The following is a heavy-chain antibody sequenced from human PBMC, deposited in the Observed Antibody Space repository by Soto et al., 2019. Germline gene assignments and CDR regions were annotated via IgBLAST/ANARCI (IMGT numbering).Heavy chain of an antibody. CDR3: ARGDIVLVPASEGNWFDP. CDR2: INPDAGAT. J-gene: IGHJ5*02. D-gene: IGHD2-2*01. Sequence: QVQLVQSGAEVKKPGASVTLSCKASAYSFTTYHIHWVRQAPGQGLEWMGLINPDAGATKYAQRFQGRLRLTRDTSTSTVYMELRSLRFDDTAVYYCARGDIVLVPASEGNWFDPWGQGTLVTVSS. V-gene: IGHV1-46*01. CDR1: AYSFTTYH.